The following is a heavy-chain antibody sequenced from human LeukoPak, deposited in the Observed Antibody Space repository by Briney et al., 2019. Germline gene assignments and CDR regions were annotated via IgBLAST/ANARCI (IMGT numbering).Heavy chain of an antibody. J-gene: IGHJ5*02. D-gene: IGHD6-19*01. CDR1: GFTFSDYG. V-gene: IGHV3-33*06. CDR2: IYNDGSKR. CDR3: AKDASGPNSSLFDP. Sequence: GGSLRLSCAASGFTFSDYGMHWVRQAPGKGLEWVAVIYNDGSKRYYADSVKGRFTISRDNSKSTLYLQMDSLRDEDTAVYYCAKDASGPNSSLFDPWGQGTLVIVSS.